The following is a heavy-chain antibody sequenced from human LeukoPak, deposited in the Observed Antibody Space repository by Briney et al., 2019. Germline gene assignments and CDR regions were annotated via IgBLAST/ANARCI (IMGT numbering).Heavy chain of an antibody. Sequence: GGSLRLSCAASGFTVSSNYMSWVRQGPGKGLECVSVISNDGDTYYADSVKGRFTISRDNSKNTLYLQMNSLRAEDTAVYYCANSGPAAMFFDYWGQGTLVTVSS. D-gene: IGHD2-2*01. CDR3: ANSGPAAMFFDY. V-gene: IGHV3-66*02. CDR1: GFTVSSNY. J-gene: IGHJ4*02. CDR2: ISNDGDT.